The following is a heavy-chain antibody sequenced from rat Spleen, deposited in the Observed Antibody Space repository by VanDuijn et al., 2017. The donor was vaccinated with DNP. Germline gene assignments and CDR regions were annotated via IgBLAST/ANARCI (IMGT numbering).Heavy chain of an antibody. D-gene: IGHD5-1*01. CDR1: GITFSDHN. CDR3: TRQLGLDY. Sequence: EVQLVESGGGLVQPGRSLKLSCVVSGITFSDHNMAWVRQAPKKSLEWVATIIFDGSTTYYRDSVKGRFSLSRDNAKSTLYLQVNSLRSEDTATYYCTRQLGLDYWGQGVMVTVSS. J-gene: IGHJ2*01. V-gene: IGHV5-7*01. CDR2: IIFDGSTT.